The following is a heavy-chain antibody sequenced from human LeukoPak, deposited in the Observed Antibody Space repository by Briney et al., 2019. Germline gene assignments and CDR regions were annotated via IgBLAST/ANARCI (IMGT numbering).Heavy chain of an antibody. CDR3: ASGGDYYGSGSLFDP. Sequence: ASVKVSCKASGYTFTSYYMHWVRQAPGQGLEWMGIISPSGGSTSYAQKFQGRVTMTRDTSTSTVYMELSSLRSEDTAVYYCASGGDYYGSGSLFDPWGQGTLVTVSS. J-gene: IGHJ5*02. CDR1: GYTFTSYY. D-gene: IGHD3-10*01. CDR2: ISPSGGST. V-gene: IGHV1-46*01.